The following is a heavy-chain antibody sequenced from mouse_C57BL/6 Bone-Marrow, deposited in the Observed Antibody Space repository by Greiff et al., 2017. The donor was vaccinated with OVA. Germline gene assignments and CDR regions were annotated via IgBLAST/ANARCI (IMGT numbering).Heavy chain of an antibody. D-gene: IGHD2-3*01. J-gene: IGHJ1*03. CDR1: GYSITSGYY. CDR3: ARGYDGYLFWYFDV. V-gene: IGHV3-6*01. Sequence: ESGPGLVKPSQSLSLTCSVTGYSITSGYYWNWIRQFPGNKLEWMGYISYDGSNNYNPSLKNRISITRDTSKNQFFLKLNSVTTEDTATYYCARGYDGYLFWYFDVWGTGTTVTVSS. CDR2: ISYDGSN.